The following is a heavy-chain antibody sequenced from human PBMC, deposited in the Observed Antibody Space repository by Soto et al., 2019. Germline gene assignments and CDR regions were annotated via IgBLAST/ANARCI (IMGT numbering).Heavy chain of an antibody. D-gene: IGHD5-18*01. Sequence: PSETLSLTCTVSGGSISSYYWSWIRQPPGKGLEWIGYIYYNGSTKYNPSLRSRVTISRDTSKKQFSLTVSSVTAADTAVYYCARDRSSYGYWGQGTLVTVYS. J-gene: IGHJ4*02. CDR2: IYYNGST. CDR1: GGSISSYY. CDR3: ARDRSSYGY. V-gene: IGHV4-59*01.